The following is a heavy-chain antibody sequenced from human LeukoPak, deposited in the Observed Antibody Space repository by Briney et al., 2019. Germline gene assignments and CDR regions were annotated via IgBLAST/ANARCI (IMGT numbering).Heavy chain of an antibody. CDR2: TYYRSKWFH. J-gene: IGHJ4*02. D-gene: IGHD6-6*01. CDR3: ARDNLAARSDFDY. V-gene: IGHV6-1*01. CDR1: GDSVSSNSAA. Sequence: SQTLSLTCALSGDSVSSNSAAWNWLRQSPSRGLEWLGRTYYRSKWFHDYAVSVKSRITINPDTSKNQFSLQLNSVTPEDTAVYYCARDNLAARSDFDYWGQGTLVTVSS.